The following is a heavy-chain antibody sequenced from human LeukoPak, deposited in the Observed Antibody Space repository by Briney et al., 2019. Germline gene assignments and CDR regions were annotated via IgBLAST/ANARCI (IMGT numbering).Heavy chain of an antibody. CDR1: GGSISSSSYY. V-gene: IGHV4-39*01. J-gene: IGHJ4*02. CDR2: IYYSGST. CDR3: ARHMGYGDYVAY. Sequence: SETLSLTCTVSGGSISSSSYYWGWIRQPPGKGLEWIGSIYYSGSTYYNPSLKSRVTISVDTSKNQFSLKLSSVTAADTAMYYCARHMGYGDYVAYWGQGTLVTVSS. D-gene: IGHD4-17*01.